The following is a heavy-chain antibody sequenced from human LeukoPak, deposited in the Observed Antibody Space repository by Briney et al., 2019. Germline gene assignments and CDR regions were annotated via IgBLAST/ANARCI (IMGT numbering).Heavy chain of an antibody. V-gene: IGHV1-46*01. CDR1: GYTFTSYY. CDR2: INHSGGST. CDR3: ARDANKNEYFQH. Sequence: SVTVSCKASGYTFTSYYMHWVRQAPGQGLEWMGIINHSGGSTSYAQKFQGRVTMTRDTSTSTVYMELSSLRSEDTAVYYCARDANKNEYFQHWGQGTLVTVSS. J-gene: IGHJ1*01. D-gene: IGHD1/OR15-1a*01.